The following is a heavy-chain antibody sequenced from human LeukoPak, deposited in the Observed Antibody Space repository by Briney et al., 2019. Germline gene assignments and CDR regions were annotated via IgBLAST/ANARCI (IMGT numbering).Heavy chain of an antibody. CDR1: GFTFSRYA. D-gene: IGHD5-12*01. CDR2: ISYDANIGSNK. Sequence: GGSLRLSCATSGFTFSRYAMHWVRQAPGKGLEWVALISYDANIGSNKYYADSVKGRFTISRDNSKNTLYLQMNSLRAEDTAVYYCARGTSGYDFGNWFDPWGQGTLVAVSS. V-gene: IGHV3-30-3*01. CDR3: ARGTSGYDFGNWFDP. J-gene: IGHJ5*02.